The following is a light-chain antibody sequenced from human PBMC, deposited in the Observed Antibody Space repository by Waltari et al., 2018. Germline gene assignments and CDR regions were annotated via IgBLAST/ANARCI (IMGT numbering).Light chain of an antibody. J-gene: IGLJ3*02. V-gene: IGLV2-14*01. CDR1: SSDVGFYNY. CDR3: NSYTGSSSWV. Sequence: QSALTQPASVSGSPGQSITISCTGTSSDVGFYNYVSWYQQHPGKAPKLIIYDVRGRPPGVSGRFSGSQSGNTASLTISGLQAEDEADYYCNSYTGSSSWVFGGGTKLAVL. CDR2: DVR.